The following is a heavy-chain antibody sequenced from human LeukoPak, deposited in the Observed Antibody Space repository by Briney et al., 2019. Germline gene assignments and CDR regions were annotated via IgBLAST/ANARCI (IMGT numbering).Heavy chain of an antibody. CDR3: ARDPTPRYCSGGSCYTHYGMDV. D-gene: IGHD2-15*01. V-gene: IGHV3-21*01. J-gene: IGHJ6*02. CDR2: ISSSSSYI. Sequence: GGSLRLSCAASGFTFSSYTMNWVRQAPGKGLEWVSSISSSSSYIYYANSVKGRLTISRDNAKNPLYLQMTRLRAEDTAVYYCARDPTPRYCSGGSCYTHYGMDVWGQGTTVTVSS. CDR1: GFTFSSYT.